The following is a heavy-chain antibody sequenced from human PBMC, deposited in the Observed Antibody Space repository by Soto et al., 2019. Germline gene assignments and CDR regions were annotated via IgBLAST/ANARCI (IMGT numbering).Heavy chain of an antibody. CDR1: GGSFSGYY. CDR2: INHSGST. Sequence: PSETLSLTCAVYGGSFSGYYWSWIRQPPGKGLEWIGEINHSGSTNYNPSLKSRVTISVDTSKNQFSLKLSSVTAADTAVYYCARGLGIFTALRSWGQGTLVTVS. D-gene: IGHD3-3*01. V-gene: IGHV4-34*01. J-gene: IGHJ5*02. CDR3: ARGLGIFTALRS.